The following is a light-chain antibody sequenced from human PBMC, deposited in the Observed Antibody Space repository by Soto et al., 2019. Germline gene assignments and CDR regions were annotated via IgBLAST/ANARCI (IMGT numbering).Light chain of an antibody. CDR3: LLYYGNVQV. Sequence: QAVVIQEPSLTVSPGETVTLTCASSTGAVTGASYPNWFQQKPGQAPRALVHSTSIKHSWTPARFSGSLLGDKAALTLSGVQPEDEADYYCLLYYGNVQVFGRGTKLTVL. V-gene: IGLV7-43*01. CDR2: STS. CDR1: TGAVTGASY. J-gene: IGLJ2*01.